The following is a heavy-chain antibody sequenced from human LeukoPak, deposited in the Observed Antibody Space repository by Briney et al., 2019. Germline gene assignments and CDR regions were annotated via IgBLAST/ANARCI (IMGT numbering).Heavy chain of an antibody. CDR3: AREGGNGGSDLDY. CDR2: INPSGGST. J-gene: IGHJ4*02. V-gene: IGHV1-46*01. Sequence: ASVKVSCKASGYTFASHYIHWVRQAPGQGLEWMGIINPSGGSTSYAQKFQGRVTMTGDTSTSTVYMELNSLRSEDTAVYYCAREGGNGGSDLDYWGQGTLVTVSS. CDR1: GYTFASHY. D-gene: IGHD7-27*01.